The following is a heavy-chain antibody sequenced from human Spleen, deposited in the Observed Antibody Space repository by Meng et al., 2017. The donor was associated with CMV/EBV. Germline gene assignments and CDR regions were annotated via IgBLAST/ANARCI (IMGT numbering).Heavy chain of an antibody. J-gene: IGHJ6*02. CDR2: IRTKVYGETT. CDR1: GFNFGDYG. CDR3: TRGGTSAMRDGMDV. D-gene: IGHD2-2*01. Sequence: GGSLRLSCTGSGFNFGDYGMSWVRQAPGKGLEWVGLIRTKVYGETTEYAASVKGRFTISRDDSKSIAYLQMNSLKIEDTAVYYCTRGGTSAMRDGMDVWGQGTTVTVSS. V-gene: IGHV3-49*04.